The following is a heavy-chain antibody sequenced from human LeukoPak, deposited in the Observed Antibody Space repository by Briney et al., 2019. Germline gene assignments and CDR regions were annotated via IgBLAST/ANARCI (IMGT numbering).Heavy chain of an antibody. Sequence: SETLPLTCTVSGGSISSYCWNWIRQPPGKGLEWIGYIYYSGSTNYNPSLKSRVTISVDTSKNQFSLKLSSVTAADTAVYYCARAWNYYDSSGYYDYWGQGTLLTVSS. CDR1: GGSISSYC. V-gene: IGHV4-59*01. CDR3: ARAWNYYDSSGYYDY. CDR2: IYYSGST. J-gene: IGHJ4*02. D-gene: IGHD3-22*01.